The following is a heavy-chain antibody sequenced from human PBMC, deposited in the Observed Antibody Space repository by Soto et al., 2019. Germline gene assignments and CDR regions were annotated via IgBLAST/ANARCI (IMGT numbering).Heavy chain of an antibody. J-gene: IGHJ4*02. D-gene: IGHD3-10*01. CDR2: INPSGGST. CDR1: GYTFTSYY. CDR3: ARHYGSTYYFDY. V-gene: IGHV1-46*01. Sequence: QVQLVQSGAEVKKPGASVKVSCKASGYTFTSYYMHWVRQAPGQGLEWMGIINPSGGSTSYAQKFQGRVTMTRAPSTSTVYMELSSLRSEDTAVYYCARHYGSTYYFDYWGQGTLVTVSS.